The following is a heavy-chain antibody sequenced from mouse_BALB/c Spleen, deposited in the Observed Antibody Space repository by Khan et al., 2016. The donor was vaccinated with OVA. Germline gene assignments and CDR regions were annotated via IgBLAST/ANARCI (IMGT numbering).Heavy chain of an antibody. D-gene: IGHD2-1*01. V-gene: IGHV5-4*02. Sequence: EVELVESGGGLVKPGGSLKLSCAASGFTFSDYYMYWVRQSPEKRLEWVATISDGASYTYYPDRVKGRFTISRDDAKNNLYLQMSSLKSEDTAMYYCARGYYGNPFAYWGQGTLVTVSA. CDR1: GFTFSDYY. J-gene: IGHJ3*01. CDR2: ISDGASYT. CDR3: ARGYYGNPFAY.